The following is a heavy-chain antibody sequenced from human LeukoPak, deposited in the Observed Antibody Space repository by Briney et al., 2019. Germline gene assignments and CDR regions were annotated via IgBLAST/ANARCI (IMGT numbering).Heavy chain of an antibody. CDR3: ARGGGLDV. Sequence: GGSLRLSRAASGFTFSSYWMNWARQAPGKGLEWVASINHNGNVNYYVDSVKGRFTISRDNAKNSLYLQMSNLRAEDTAVYFCARGGGLDVWGQGTTVTVSS. V-gene: IGHV3-7*03. D-gene: IGHD3-16*01. J-gene: IGHJ6*02. CDR1: GFTFSSYW. CDR2: INHNGNVN.